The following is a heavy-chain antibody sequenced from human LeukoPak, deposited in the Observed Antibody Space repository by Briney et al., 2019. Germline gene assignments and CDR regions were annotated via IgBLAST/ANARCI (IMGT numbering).Heavy chain of an antibody. Sequence: GGSLRLSCAASGFTFSGSAMHWVRQASGKGLEWVGRIRSKANSYATAYAASVKGRFTISRDDSKNTAYLQMNSLKTVDTAVYYCTRRSTISAPDYWGQGTLVTVSS. J-gene: IGHJ4*02. CDR1: GFTFSGSA. V-gene: IGHV3-73*01. D-gene: IGHD3-9*01. CDR3: TRRSTISAPDY. CDR2: IRSKANSYAT.